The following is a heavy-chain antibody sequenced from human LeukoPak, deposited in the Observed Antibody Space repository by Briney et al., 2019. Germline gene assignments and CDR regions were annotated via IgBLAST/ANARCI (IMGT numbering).Heavy chain of an antibody. CDR2: IYYSGST. D-gene: IGHD6-6*01. CDR3: ARVRSVAARPAKSRWFDP. Sequence: SETLSLTCTVSGGSISSSSYYWGWIRQPPGKGLEWIGSIYYSGSTYYNPSLKSRVTISVDTSKNQFSLKLSSVTAADTAVYYCARVRSVAARPAKSRWFDPWGQGTLVTVSS. J-gene: IGHJ5*02. V-gene: IGHV4-39*07. CDR1: GGSISSSSYY.